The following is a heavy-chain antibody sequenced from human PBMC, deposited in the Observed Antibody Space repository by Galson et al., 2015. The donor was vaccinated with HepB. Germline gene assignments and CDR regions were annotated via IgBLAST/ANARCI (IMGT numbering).Heavy chain of an antibody. CDR1: GYTFTSYG. CDR2: ISAYNGNT. CDR3: ASGRIAAAGTENDY. Sequence: SVKVSCKASGYTFTSYGISWVRQAPGQGLEWMGWISAYNGNTNYAQRLQGRVTMTTDTSTSTAYMELRSLRSDGTAVYYCASGRIAAAGTENDYWGQGTLVTVSS. V-gene: IGHV1-18*01. D-gene: IGHD6-13*01. J-gene: IGHJ4*02.